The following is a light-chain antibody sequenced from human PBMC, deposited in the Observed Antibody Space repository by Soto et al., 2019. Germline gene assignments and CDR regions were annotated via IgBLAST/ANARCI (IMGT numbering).Light chain of an antibody. V-gene: IGKV3-20*01. CDR2: GAS. CDR1: QRVYSSY. CDR3: QQYFEWPPMT. J-gene: IGKJ5*01. Sequence: EIMLTQSPGTLSLSPGERVTLSCRASQRVYSSYLAWYQQKPGQAPRLLISGASTRAAGISDRFRGSGSGTEFTLTISSLRSEDSAIYYCQQYFEWPPMTFGQGTRLEIK.